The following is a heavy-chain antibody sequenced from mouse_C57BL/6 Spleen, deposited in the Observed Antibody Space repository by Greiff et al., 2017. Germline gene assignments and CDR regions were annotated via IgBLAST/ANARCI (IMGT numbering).Heavy chain of an antibody. D-gene: IGHD2-3*01. CDR1: GYTFTSYW. CDR2: IHPNSGST. V-gene: IGHV1-64*01. Sequence: GAEMVKPGASVKLSCKASGYTFTSYWMHWVKQRPGQGLEWIGMIHPNSGSTNYNEKFKSKATLTVDKSSSTAYMQLSSLTSEDSAVYYCAKKNDGYYVGFAYLRQWTLVTVSA. CDR3: AKKNDGYYVGFAY. J-gene: IGHJ3*01.